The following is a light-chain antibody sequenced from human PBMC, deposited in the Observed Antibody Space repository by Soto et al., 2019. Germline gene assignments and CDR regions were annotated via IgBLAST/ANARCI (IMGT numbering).Light chain of an antibody. CDR1: QSISSW. V-gene: IGKV1-5*01. J-gene: IGKJ2*01. CDR3: QQYKNYSYT. Sequence: DIQMTQSPSTLSASVGDRVTITCRASQSISSWLAWYQQKPGKAPKLLIYDASSLESGVPSRFSGRGTGTEVTPPINSPQPDDFAPCYCQQYKNYSYTFRQGTKLEIK. CDR2: DAS.